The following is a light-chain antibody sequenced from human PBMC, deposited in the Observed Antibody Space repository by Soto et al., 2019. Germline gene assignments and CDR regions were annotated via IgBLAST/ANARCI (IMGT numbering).Light chain of an antibody. Sequence: QSSLTQPPSPSGSPAQSVTISCTGTSSDIGAYIYVSSYQQHPGKAPKLMISEVSRRPSGVPERFSGSKSGNTASLTVSGLQADDEAHYYCSSYAGSNHFRVGKGTKVTVL. CDR2: EVS. J-gene: IGLJ1*01. CDR1: SSDIGAYIY. CDR3: SSYAGSNHFR. V-gene: IGLV2-8*01.